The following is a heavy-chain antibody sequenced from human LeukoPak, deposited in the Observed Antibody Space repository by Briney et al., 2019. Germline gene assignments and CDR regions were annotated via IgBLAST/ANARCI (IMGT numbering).Heavy chain of an antibody. J-gene: IGHJ4*02. V-gene: IGHV1-2*06. Sequence: VASVKVSCTASGYTFTGYYMHWVRQAPGQGLEWMGRINPNSGGTNSAQKFQGRVTMTRDTSTSTVYMELSSLRSEDTAVYYCAGDLAGTGPDYFDYWGQGTLVTVSS. CDR1: GYTFTGYY. CDR3: AGDLAGTGPDYFDY. CDR2: INPNSGGT. D-gene: IGHD6-13*01.